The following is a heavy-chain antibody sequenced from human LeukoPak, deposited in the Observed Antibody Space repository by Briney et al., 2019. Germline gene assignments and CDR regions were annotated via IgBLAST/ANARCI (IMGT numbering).Heavy chain of an antibody. J-gene: IGHJ4*02. CDR3: ATALFDPGIAAAGTDY. CDR2: ISGGGGST. D-gene: IGHD6-13*01. Sequence: PGGSLRLSCAASGFTFSSYAMSGVRQAPGKGPEWVSAISGGGGSTYYADSVKGRFTISRDNAKNSLYLQMNSLRAEDTAVYYCATALFDPGIAAAGTDYWGQGTLVTVSS. V-gene: IGHV3-23*01. CDR1: GFTFSSYA.